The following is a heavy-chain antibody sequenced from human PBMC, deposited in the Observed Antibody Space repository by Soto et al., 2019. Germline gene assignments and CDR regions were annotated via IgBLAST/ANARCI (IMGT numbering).Heavy chain of an antibody. CDR3: ARDGAGDYGDEPVGYFDL. J-gene: IGHJ2*01. D-gene: IGHD4-17*01. CDR2: ISSSSSTI. V-gene: IGHV3-48*01. Sequence: EVQLVESGGGLVQPGGSLRLSCAASGFTFSSYSMNWVRQAPGKGLEWVSYISSSSSTIYYADSVKGRFTISRDNAKNSLYLQMNSLRAEDTAVYYCARDGAGDYGDEPVGYFDLWGRGTLVTVSS. CDR1: GFTFSSYS.